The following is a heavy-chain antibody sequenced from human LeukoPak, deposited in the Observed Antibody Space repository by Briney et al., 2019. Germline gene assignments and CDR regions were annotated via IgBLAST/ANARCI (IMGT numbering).Heavy chain of an antibody. Sequence: GGSLRLSCAASGFTFSSYAMSWVRHAPGKALEWVSALTDGGANTYYAGSVKGRFTISRDNSMNTLYLQMNGLGAEDTAVYYCAKGTLRSCSGSICYPFDYWGQGTLVAVSS. CDR1: GFTFSSYA. D-gene: IGHD2-15*01. CDR3: AKGTLRSCSGSICYPFDY. CDR2: LTDGGANT. J-gene: IGHJ4*02. V-gene: IGHV3-23*01.